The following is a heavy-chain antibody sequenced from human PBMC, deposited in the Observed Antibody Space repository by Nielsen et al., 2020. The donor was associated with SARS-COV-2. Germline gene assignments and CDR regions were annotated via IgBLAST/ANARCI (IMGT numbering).Heavy chain of an antibody. CDR1: GFTFSSYG. J-gene: IGHJ6*02. CDR3: ASDSNSYNYYYYYGMDV. CDR2: ISYDGSNK. Sequence: GGSLRLSCAASGFTFSSYGMHWVRQAPGKGLEWVAVISYDGSNKYYADSVKGRFTISRDNSKNTLYLQMNSLRAEDTAVYYCASDSNSYNYYYYYGMDVWGQWTTVSVSS. D-gene: IGHD2-2*01. V-gene: IGHV3-30*03.